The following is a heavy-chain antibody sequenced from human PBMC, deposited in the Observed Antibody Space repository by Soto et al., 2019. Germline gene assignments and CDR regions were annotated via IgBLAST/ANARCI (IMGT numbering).Heavy chain of an antibody. CDR3: VRDYVMDV. CDR2: ISTTSTYV. CDR1: GFIFSGDA. J-gene: IGHJ6*02. Sequence: GGSLRLSCAASGFIFSGDAMNWVRQAPGKGLEWVSSISTTSTYVYYADSVKGRFTISRDNAKSSLHLQMNSLRAEDTAVYYCVRDYVMDVWGPGTTVTVSS. V-gene: IGHV3-21*01. D-gene: IGHD3-10*02.